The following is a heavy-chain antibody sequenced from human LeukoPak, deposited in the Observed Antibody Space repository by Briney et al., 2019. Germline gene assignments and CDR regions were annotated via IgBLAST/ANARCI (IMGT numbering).Heavy chain of an antibody. J-gene: IGHJ4*02. CDR3: ARRAGAYSHPYDY. D-gene: IGHD4/OR15-4a*01. Sequence: GGSLRLSCAASGFTFSRYSMNWVRQAPGKGLEWVSSISISSNYIYYPDSVKGRFTISRDNSKNTLYLQMNSLRAEDTAVYYCARRAGAYSHPYDYWGQGTLVTVSS. V-gene: IGHV3-21*04. CDR2: ISISSNYI. CDR1: GFTFSRYS.